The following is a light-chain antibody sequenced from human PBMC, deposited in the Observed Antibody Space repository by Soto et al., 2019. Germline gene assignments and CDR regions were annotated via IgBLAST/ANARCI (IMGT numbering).Light chain of an antibody. CDR2: AAS. CDR1: QSVSRN. J-gene: IGKJ1*01. V-gene: IGKV3-15*01. Sequence: EIVMTQSPATLSVSPGERVTLSCRASQSVSRNLAWYQYIPGQAPRLLIYAASTRATGIPARFSGSGSGTEFTLSISSLQSEDYAVYYCHQYKNWPPWTFGQGTKVEIK. CDR3: HQYKNWPPWT.